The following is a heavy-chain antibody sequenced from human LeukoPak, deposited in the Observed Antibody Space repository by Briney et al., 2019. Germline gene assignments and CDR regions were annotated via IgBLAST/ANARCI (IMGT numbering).Heavy chain of an antibody. D-gene: IGHD3-3*01. V-gene: IGHV4-38-2*02. CDR2: IYHSGST. Sequence: PSETLSLTCTVSGYSISSGYYWGWIRQPPGKGLEWIGSIYHSGSTYYNPSLKSRVIISVDTSKNQFSLKLSSVTAADTAVYYCARERITIFGVVMSPRGMIDYWGQGTLVTVSS. J-gene: IGHJ4*02. CDR1: GYSISSGYY. CDR3: ARERITIFGVVMSPRGMIDY.